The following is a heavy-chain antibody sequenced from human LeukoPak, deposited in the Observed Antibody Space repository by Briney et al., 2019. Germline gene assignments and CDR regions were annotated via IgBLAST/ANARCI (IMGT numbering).Heavy chain of an antibody. CDR2: INHSGGT. D-gene: IGHD3-10*01. Sequence: PSETLCLTCAVYGGSFSGYYWSWIRQPPGKGLEWIGEINHSGGTNYNTSLKSRVTISVDTSKNQFSLKLSSLNAADTAVYYCARGRPTMVRGVIIRRDYYYYYMDVWGKGTTVTVSS. V-gene: IGHV4-34*01. J-gene: IGHJ6*03. CDR3: ARGRPTMVRGVIIRRDYYYYYMDV. CDR1: GGSFSGYY.